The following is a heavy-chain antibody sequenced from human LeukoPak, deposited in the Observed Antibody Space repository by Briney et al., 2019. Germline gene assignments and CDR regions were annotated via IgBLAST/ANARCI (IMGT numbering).Heavy chain of an antibody. D-gene: IGHD2-15*01. Sequence: PGRSLRLSCAASGFTFSNYGMHWVRQAPGKGLEWVAVISYDESDKYYADSVKGRFIISRDNSKNTLYLQMNSLRPEDTAVYYCAKGVVAATNAAYYGMDVWGQGTTVTVSS. CDR1: GFTFSNYG. CDR2: ISYDESDK. J-gene: IGHJ6*02. V-gene: IGHV3-30*18. CDR3: AKGVVAATNAAYYGMDV.